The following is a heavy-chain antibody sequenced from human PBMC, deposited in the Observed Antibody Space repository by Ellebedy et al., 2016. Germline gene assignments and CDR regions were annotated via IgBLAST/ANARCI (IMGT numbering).Heavy chain of an antibody. D-gene: IGHD1-26*01. CDR3: ARKFLSYHHGFDV. V-gene: IGHV4-59*01. CDR2: VYSSGIT. Sequence: SETLSLTCSVSGASITSYYWNWIRHSTGGGLEWIGYVYSSGITNYNPSLKSRAIISLDTSRNQFSLQLDFVTAADTAVYYCARKFLSYHHGFDVWGQGTRVTVSS. CDR1: GASITSYY. J-gene: IGHJ3*01.